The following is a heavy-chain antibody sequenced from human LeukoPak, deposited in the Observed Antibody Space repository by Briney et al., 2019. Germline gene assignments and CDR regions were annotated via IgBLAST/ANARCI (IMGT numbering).Heavy chain of an antibody. J-gene: IGHJ4*02. CDR1: GGTFSSYA. CDR3: ARGFSGYFDYIGFDY. D-gene: IGHD3-9*01. V-gene: IGHV1-69*04. CDR2: IIPILGIA. Sequence: SVKVSCKASGGTFSSYAISWVRQAPGQGLEWMGGIIPILGIANYAQKFQGRVTITADKSTSTAYMELSSLRSEDTAVYYCARGFSGYFDYIGFDYWGQGTLVTVSS.